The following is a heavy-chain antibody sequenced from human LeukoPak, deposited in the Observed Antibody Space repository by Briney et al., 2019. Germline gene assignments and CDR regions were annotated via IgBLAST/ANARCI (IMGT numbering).Heavy chain of an antibody. Sequence: GSLRLSCAASGFTFSSYAMHWVRQAPGKGLEWVAVISYDGSNKYYADSVKGRFTISRDNSKNTLYLQMNSLRAEDTAVYYCARDVAAGGSYYDGYFQHWGQGTLVTVSS. D-gene: IGHD1-26*01. CDR3: ARDVAAGGSYYDGYFQH. CDR1: GFTFSSYA. J-gene: IGHJ1*01. CDR2: ISYDGSNK. V-gene: IGHV3-30*04.